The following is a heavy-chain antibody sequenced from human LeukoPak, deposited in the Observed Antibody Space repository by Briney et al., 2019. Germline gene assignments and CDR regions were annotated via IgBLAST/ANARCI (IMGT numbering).Heavy chain of an antibody. D-gene: IGHD5-24*01. CDR3: AREGLEMATGFDY. J-gene: IGHJ4*02. CDR1: GYTLTGYY. CDR2: INPNSGGT. V-gene: IGHV1-2*02. Sequence: ASVKVSCKASGYTLTGYYMHWVRQAPGQGLEWMGWINPNSGGTNYAQKFQGRVTMTRDTSISTAYMELSRLRSDDTAVYYCAREGLEMATGFDYWGQGTLVTVSS.